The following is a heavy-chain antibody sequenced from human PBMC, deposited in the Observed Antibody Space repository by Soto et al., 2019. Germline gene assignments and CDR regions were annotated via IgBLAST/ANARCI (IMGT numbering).Heavy chain of an antibody. CDR3: AVDPNWDCGYF. J-gene: IGHJ4*02. D-gene: IGHD1-7*01. V-gene: IGHV3-23*01. CDR2: INFAGTST. Sequence: GGSLRLSCVVSGLNFSSHDMNWVRQPPGKGLEYVSNINFAGTSTSYADTVKGRFAISRDNSKNTVYLEMNHLGPEGTAIYYCAVDPNWDCGYFWGPGTLVTVSS. CDR1: GLNFSSHD.